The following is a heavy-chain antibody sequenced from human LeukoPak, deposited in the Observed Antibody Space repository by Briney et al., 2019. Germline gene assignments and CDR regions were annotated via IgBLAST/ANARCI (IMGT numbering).Heavy chain of an antibody. J-gene: IGHJ4*02. CDR2: FDPEDGET. D-gene: IGHD3-9*01. CDR1: GYTLTELS. CDR3: ATAARLVIISPFDY. Sequence: ASVKVSFKVSGYTLTELSMHWVRQAPGKGLEWMGGFDPEDGETIYAQKFQGRVTMTEDTSTDTAYMELSSLRSEDTAVYYCATAARLVIISPFDYWGQGTLVTVSS. V-gene: IGHV1-24*01.